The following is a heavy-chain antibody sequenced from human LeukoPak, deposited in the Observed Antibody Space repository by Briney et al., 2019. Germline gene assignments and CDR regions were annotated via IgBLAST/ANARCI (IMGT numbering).Heavy chain of an antibody. D-gene: IGHD2-21*02. CDR1: GFTFSSYG. V-gene: IGHV3-33*08. CDR3: ARMRDDFVDY. CDR2: IRYDGSNK. Sequence: GGSLRLSCAASGFTFSSYGMHWVRQAPGKGLEWVAFIRYDGSNKYYADSVKGRFTISRDNSKNTLYLQMNSLRAEDTAVYYCARMRDDFVDYWGQGTLVTVSS. J-gene: IGHJ4*02.